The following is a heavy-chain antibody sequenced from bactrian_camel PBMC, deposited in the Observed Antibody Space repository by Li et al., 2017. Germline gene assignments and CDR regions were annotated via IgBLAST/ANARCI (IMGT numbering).Heavy chain of an antibody. V-gene: IGHV3S31*01. J-gene: IGHJ4*01. D-gene: IGHD6*01. CDR2: ISSSGGST. CDR1: GFTFSTYA. Sequence: DVQLVESGGGLVQPGGSLVLSCAASGFTFSTYAMSWVRQAPRKGLEWVSLISSSGGSTLYADSVRGRFTISRDNAKNALYLQLNNLKADDTAIYFCACDGGSWSNWGQGTQVTVS. CDR3: ACDGGSWSN.